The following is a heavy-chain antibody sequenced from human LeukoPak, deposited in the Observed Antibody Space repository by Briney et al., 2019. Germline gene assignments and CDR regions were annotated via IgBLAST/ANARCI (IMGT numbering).Heavy chain of an antibody. CDR1: GFTFSSYW. V-gene: IGHV3-74*01. Sequence: GGSLRLSCAASGFTFSSYWMHWVRQAPGKGLVWVSRINSDGSSTSYADSVKGRFTISRDNAKNTLYLQMNSLRAEDTAVYYCARVGATIDAFDIWGQGTMVTVSS. CDR2: INSDGSST. J-gene: IGHJ3*02. D-gene: IGHD1-26*01. CDR3: ARVGATIDAFDI.